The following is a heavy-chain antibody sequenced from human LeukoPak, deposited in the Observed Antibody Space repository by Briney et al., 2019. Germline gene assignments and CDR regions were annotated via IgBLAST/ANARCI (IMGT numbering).Heavy chain of an antibody. Sequence: SETVSLTCAVYGGSFSGYYWSWIRQPPGKGLEWIGEINHSGSTNYNPSLKSRVTISVDTSKNQFSLKLSSVTAADTAVYYCARGRRKIVVGTAYDYWGQGTLVTVSS. D-gene: IGHD3-22*01. CDR1: GGSFSGYY. CDR3: ARGRRKIVVGTAYDY. CDR2: INHSGST. J-gene: IGHJ4*02. V-gene: IGHV4-34*01.